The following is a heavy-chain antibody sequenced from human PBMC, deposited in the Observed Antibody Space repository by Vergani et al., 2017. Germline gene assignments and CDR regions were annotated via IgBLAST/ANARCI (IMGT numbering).Heavy chain of an antibody. J-gene: IGHJ5*02. CDR3: AREARGYGDYVGWFDP. Sequence: QLQLQESGSGLVKPSQTLSLTCAVSGGSISSGGYSWSRIRQPPGKGLEWIGYIYHSGSTYYNPSLKSRVTISVDRSKNQFSLKLSSVTAADTAVYYCAREARGYGDYVGWFDPWGQGTLVTVSS. CDR1: GGSISSGGYS. CDR2: IYHSGST. V-gene: IGHV4-30-2*01. D-gene: IGHD4-17*01.